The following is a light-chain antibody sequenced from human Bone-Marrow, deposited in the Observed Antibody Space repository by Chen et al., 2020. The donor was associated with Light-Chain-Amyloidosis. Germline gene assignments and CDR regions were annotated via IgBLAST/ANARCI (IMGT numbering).Light chain of an antibody. Sequence: SYVLTQPSSVSVAPGQTATIACGGNYIGSTSVHWYQQTPGQAPLLVVYDDSDRPSGNTATLTISRVEAGDEADYYCQVWDRSSDRPVFGGGTKLTVL. CDR1: YIGSTS. CDR2: DDS. V-gene: IGLV3-21*02. J-gene: IGLJ3*02. CDR3: QVWDRSSDRPV.